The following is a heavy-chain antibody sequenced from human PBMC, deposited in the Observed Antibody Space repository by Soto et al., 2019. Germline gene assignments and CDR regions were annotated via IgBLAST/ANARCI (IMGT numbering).Heavy chain of an antibody. D-gene: IGHD4-4*01. CDR2: IIPILGIA. CDR3: APGRWEESRAGYSSWFDP. CDR1: GGTLSSYT. V-gene: IGHV1-69*02. J-gene: IGHJ5*02. Sequence: QVQLVQSGAEVKKPGSSVKVSCKASGGTLSSYTISWVRQATGQGLEWMGRIIPILGIAHYAQKFQGRVTITTDKSTSTAYRELSRLLSEDTAVYYCAPGRWEESRAGYSSWFDPWGQGTLVTVSS.